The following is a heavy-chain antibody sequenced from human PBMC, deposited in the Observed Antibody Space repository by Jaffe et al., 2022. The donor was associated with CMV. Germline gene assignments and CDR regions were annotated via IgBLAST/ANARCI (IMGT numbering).Heavy chain of an antibody. D-gene: IGHD6-6*01. CDR3: ARDSEQFVPAFDY. J-gene: IGHJ4*02. Sequence: EVQLVESGGGLVQPGGSLRLSCAASGFTFSSYWMSWVRQAPGKGLEWVANIKQDGSEKYYVDSVKGRFTISRDNAKNSLYLQMNSLRAEDTAVYYCARDSEQFVPAFDYWGQGTLVTVSS. CDR2: IKQDGSEK. CDR1: GFTFSSYW. V-gene: IGHV3-7*03.